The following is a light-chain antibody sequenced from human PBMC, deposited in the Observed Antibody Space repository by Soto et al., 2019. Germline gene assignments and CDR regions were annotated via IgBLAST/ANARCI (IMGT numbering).Light chain of an antibody. J-gene: IGKJ1*01. CDR1: QSLVYSDGNTY. CDR3: MQGTSWPWT. V-gene: IGKV2-30*01. Sequence: DVVMTESPLSLPVTLGQPASISCRSSQSLVYSDGNTYLHWFQQRPGKSPRRLIYKVSNRDSGVPDRFSGSGSGTDFTLKISRVEAEDVGVYYCMQGTSWPWTFGQGTKVEIK. CDR2: KVS.